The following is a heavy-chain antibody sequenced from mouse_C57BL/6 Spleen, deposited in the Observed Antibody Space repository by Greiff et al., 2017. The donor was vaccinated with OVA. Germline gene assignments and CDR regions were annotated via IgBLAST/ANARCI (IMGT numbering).Heavy chain of an antibody. CDR3: ARTGSSGRFAY. CDR1: GYAFSSSW. V-gene: IGHV1-82*01. CDR2: IYPGDGDT. Sequence: QVQLKQSGPELVKPGASVKISCKASGYAFSSSWMNWVKQRPGKGLEWIGRIYPGDGDTNYNGKFKGKATLTADKSSSTAYMQLSSLTSEDSAVYFCARTGSSGRFAYWGQGTLVTVSA. D-gene: IGHD3-2*02. J-gene: IGHJ3*01.